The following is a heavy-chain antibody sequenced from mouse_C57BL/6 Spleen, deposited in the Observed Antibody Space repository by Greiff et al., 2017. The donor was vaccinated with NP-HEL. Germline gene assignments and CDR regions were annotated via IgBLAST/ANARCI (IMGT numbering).Heavy chain of an antibody. CDR3: ARGEYGQDYDWYFDV. Sequence: VQLQQSGAELVKPGASVKMSCKASGYTFTTYPIEWMKQNHGKSLEWIGNFHPYNDDTKYNEKFKGKATLTVEKSSSTVYLELGRLTSDDSAVYYGARGEYGQDYDWYFDVWGTGTTVTVSS. CDR1: GYTFTTYP. D-gene: IGHD2-10*02. CDR2: FHPYNDDT. V-gene: IGHV1-47*01. J-gene: IGHJ1*03.